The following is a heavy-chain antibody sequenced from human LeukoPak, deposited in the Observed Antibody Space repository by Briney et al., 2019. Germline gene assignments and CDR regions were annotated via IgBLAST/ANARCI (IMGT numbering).Heavy chain of an antibody. CDR2: IYPGDSHT. Sequence: GESLKISCKGSGYSFSSYWIGWVRQMPGKGLEWMGVIYPGDSHTRYSQSFQGQVTISADKSISTAYLQWSTLKASDSAMYYCARPGLEGGNSPYYFDYWGQGTLVTVSS. J-gene: IGHJ4*02. V-gene: IGHV5-51*01. CDR1: GYSFSSYW. CDR3: ARPGLEGGNSPYYFDY. D-gene: IGHD4-23*01.